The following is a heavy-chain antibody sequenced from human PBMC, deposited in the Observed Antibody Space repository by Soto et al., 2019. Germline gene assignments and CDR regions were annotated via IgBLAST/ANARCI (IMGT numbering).Heavy chain of an antibody. J-gene: IGHJ4*02. CDR3: AKSDGEQWLIPHLDN. CDR1: GFNFKKFA. Sequence: EVQLLESGGGVVQPGGSLRLSCEASGFNFKKFAMGWVRQAPGEGLEWVSGISCCGGSTSYADSVKARFTLARDDSKNTLSLHLNSLRFEDTARYFCAKSDGEQWLIPHLDNWGQGTLVTVS. D-gene: IGHD6-19*01. CDR2: ISCCGGST. V-gene: IGHV3-23*01.